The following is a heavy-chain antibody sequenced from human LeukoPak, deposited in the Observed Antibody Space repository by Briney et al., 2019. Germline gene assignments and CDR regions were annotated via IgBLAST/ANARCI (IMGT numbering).Heavy chain of an antibody. CDR3: AREGPFIAARLFSGDWFDP. V-gene: IGHV1-69*04. CDR2: IIPIFGIA. CDR1: GGTFSSYA. Sequence: ASVTVSCKASGGTFSSYAISWVRQAPGQGLEWMGRIIPIFGIANYAQKFQGRVTITADKSTSTAYMELSSLRSEDTAVYYCAREGPFIAARLFSGDWFDPWGQGTLVTVSS. J-gene: IGHJ5*02. D-gene: IGHD6-6*01.